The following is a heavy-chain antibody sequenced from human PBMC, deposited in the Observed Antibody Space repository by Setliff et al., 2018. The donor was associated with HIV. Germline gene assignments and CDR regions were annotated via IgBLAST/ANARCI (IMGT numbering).Heavy chain of an antibody. Sequence: SVKVSCKASDYTFTSYGISWVRQAPGQGLEWMGGVIPLFGTEKVAQKFQGRVTMTRDTSTSTVYMELSSLRSEDTAVYYCARGPNYGDYWFDPWGQGTLVTVSS. CDR1: DYTFTSYG. CDR2: VIPLFGTE. J-gene: IGHJ5*02. D-gene: IGHD4-17*01. CDR3: ARGPNYGDYWFDP. V-gene: IGHV1-69*05.